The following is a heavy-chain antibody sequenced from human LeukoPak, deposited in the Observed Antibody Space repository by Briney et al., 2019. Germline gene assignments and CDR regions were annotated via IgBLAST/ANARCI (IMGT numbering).Heavy chain of an antibody. D-gene: IGHD2-15*01. Sequence: ASVKVSCKASGYTFTGYYMHWVRQAPGQGLEWMGWINPNSGGTNYAQKFQGRVTMTRDTSISTAYMELSRLRSDDTAVYYCARDTVVAATDYYYYMDAWGKGTTVTVSS. CDR2: INPNSGGT. J-gene: IGHJ6*03. V-gene: IGHV1-2*02. CDR1: GYTFTGYY. CDR3: ARDTVVAATDYYYYMDA.